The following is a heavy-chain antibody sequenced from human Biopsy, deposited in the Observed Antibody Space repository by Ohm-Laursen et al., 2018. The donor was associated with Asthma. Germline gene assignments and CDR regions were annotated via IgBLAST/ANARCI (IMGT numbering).Heavy chain of an antibody. J-gene: IGHJ1*01. CDR2: IKHDGTEK. CDR1: GFTFGDYW. D-gene: IGHD3-3*02. CDR3: ARTFHFWSPYHAEHYQL. Sequence: SLSLSCSASGFTFGDYWMSWVRQVPGQGLERVANIKHDGTEKNHVDSLKGRFTISRDNAKNSLYLQMNSLRAEDTAVYYCARTFHFWSPYHAEHYQLWGQGTLVTVPS. V-gene: IGHV3-7*01.